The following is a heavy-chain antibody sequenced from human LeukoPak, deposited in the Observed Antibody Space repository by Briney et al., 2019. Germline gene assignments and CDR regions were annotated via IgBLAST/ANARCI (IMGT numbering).Heavy chain of an antibody. CDR3: ASPYSSRWYELCY. Sequence: GGSLRLACEASGFTFSIYSMHWVRQAPGKGLEWVSSISSGSTYIYYADSVKGRFTISRDNAKNSLYLQMNSLRAEDTAVYYCASPYSSRWYELCYWGQGTLVTVSS. CDR1: GFTFSIYS. D-gene: IGHD6-13*01. CDR2: ISSGSTYI. J-gene: IGHJ4*02. V-gene: IGHV3-21*01.